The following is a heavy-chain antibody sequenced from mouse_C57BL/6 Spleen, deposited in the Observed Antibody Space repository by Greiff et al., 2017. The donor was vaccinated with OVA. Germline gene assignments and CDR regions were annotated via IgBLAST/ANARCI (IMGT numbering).Heavy chain of an antibody. D-gene: IGHD1-1*01. CDR3: ARGARITTVVTPFDY. V-gene: IGHV1-72*01. CDR1: GYTFTSYW. Sequence: QVQLQQPGAELVKPGASVKLSCKASGYTFTSYWMHWVKQRPGRGLEWIGRIDPNSGGTKYNEKFKSKATLTVDKPSSTAYMQLMSLTSEDSAVYECARGARITTVVTPFDYWGQGTLVTVSA. CDR2: IDPNSGGT. J-gene: IGHJ3*01.